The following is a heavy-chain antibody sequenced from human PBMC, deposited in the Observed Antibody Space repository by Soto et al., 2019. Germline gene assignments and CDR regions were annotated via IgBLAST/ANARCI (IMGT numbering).Heavy chain of an antibody. D-gene: IGHD5-12*01. J-gene: IGHJ5*02. CDR2: ISTYSGDT. CDR3: ERHHGPTTSEKGFDP. CDR1: GYTFFTYD. Sequence: QVHLVQSGVEVKTPGASVKVSCQASGYTFFTYDISWVRQAPGQGLEWMGWISTYSGDTKYAQKFQGRVTMTTDTYTTTAYLELRSLRSDDTAVYYCERHHGPTTSEKGFDPWGQGTLVTVSS. V-gene: IGHV1-18*01.